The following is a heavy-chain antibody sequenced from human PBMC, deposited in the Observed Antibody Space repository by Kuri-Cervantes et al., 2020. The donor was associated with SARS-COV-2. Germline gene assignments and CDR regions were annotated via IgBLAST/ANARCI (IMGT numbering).Heavy chain of an antibody. CDR2: INPNSGGT. CDR1: GYTFTDYH. CDR3: ARDYYDSSGYSPFQEGWYYFDY. V-gene: IGHV1-2*02. Sequence: ASVKVSCKASGYTFTDYHMHWVRQAPGQGLEWMGWINPNSGGTNYARKFQGGVTMTRDTSISTAYMELSRLRSDDTAVYYCARDYYDSSGYSPFQEGWYYFDYWGQGTLVTVSS. D-gene: IGHD3-22*01. J-gene: IGHJ4*02.